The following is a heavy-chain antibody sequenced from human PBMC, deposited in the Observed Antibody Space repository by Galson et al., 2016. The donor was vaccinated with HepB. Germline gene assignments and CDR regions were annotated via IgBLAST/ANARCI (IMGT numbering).Heavy chain of an antibody. CDR1: GGSFDGYA. J-gene: IGHJ2*01. V-gene: IGHV1-69*13. Sequence: SVKVSCKASGGSFDGYAISWVRQAPGQGLEWMGGIIPVSDTPDYVQKFQGRVTFSADDSTNTVYMELTSLRPEDTAVYYCSRVRDRCSGGECNYWYFGLWGRGTLITVSA. D-gene: IGHD2-15*01. CDR3: SRVRDRCSGGECNYWYFGL. CDR2: IIPVSDTP.